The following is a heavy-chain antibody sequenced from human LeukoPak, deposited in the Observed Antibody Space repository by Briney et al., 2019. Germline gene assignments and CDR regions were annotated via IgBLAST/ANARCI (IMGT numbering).Heavy chain of an antibody. D-gene: IGHD3-22*01. V-gene: IGHV4-61*01. CDR3: ARDPSGYFNY. J-gene: IGHJ4*02. Sequence: AETLSLTCTVSGGSVNSGNYYWSWIRQPPGKGLEWIGFIYYSGSTNYNPSLKSRVTISVDTSKNQFSLKLSSVTAADTAVYYCARDPSGYFNYWGQGTLATVSS. CDR2: IYYSGST. CDR1: GGSVNSGNYY.